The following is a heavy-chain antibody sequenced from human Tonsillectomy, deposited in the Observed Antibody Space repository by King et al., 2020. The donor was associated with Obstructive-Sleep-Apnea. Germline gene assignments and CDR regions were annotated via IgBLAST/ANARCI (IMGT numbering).Heavy chain of an antibody. J-gene: IGHJ4*02. V-gene: IGHV4-34*01. D-gene: IGHD4-17*01. CDR3: ARGPYGDYEAY. Sequence: GRTNYNPSLKSRVTISVDTSKNQFSLHLSSVTAADTAVYYCARGPYGDYEAYWGQGTLVTVSS. CDR2: GRT.